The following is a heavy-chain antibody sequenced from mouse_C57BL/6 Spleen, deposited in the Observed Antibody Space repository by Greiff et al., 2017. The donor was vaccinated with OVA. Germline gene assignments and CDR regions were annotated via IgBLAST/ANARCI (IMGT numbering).Heavy chain of an antibody. CDR3: ARHEDYDGYYHY. V-gene: IGHV1-62-2*01. J-gene: IGHJ2*01. CDR2: FYPGSGSI. CDR1: GYTFTEYT. Sequence: VQVVESGAELVKPGASVKLSCKASGYTFTEYTIHWVKQRSGQGLEWIGWFYPGSGSIKYNEKFKDKATLTADKSSSTVYMELSRLTSEDSAVYFCARHEDYDGYYHYWGQGTTLTVSS. D-gene: IGHD2-3*01.